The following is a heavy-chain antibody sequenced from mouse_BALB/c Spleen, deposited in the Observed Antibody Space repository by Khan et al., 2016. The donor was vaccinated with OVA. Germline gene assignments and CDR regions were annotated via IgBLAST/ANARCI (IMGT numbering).Heavy chain of an antibody. CDR1: RYTFTDYI. Sequence: QVQLQQPGPEVVKPGASLKVSCKASRYTFTDYIIGWVKQSTRQGLEWIGDIFPGSDTPYYNEKFKDKATLTADISSNTAYMQLSSLTSEDSAVYFCARGGYSAFSYWGQGTLVTVSA. J-gene: IGHJ3*01. CDR2: IFPGSDTP. CDR3: ARGGYSAFSY. V-gene: IGHV1-77*01. D-gene: IGHD2-3*01.